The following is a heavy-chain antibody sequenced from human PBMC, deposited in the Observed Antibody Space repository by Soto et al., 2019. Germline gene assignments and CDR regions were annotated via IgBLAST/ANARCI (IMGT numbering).Heavy chain of an antibody. J-gene: IGHJ3*02. V-gene: IGHV1-8*02. Sequence: ASVKVSCKASGYTFTSYGVSWVRQAPGQGLEWMGWMNPNSGNTGYAQKFQGRVTMTRNTSISTAYMELSSLRSEDTAVYYCARGRAYYYGSGSPDAFDIWGQGTMVTVSS. CDR2: MNPNSGNT. CDR3: ARGRAYYYGSGSPDAFDI. D-gene: IGHD3-10*01. CDR1: GYTFTSYG.